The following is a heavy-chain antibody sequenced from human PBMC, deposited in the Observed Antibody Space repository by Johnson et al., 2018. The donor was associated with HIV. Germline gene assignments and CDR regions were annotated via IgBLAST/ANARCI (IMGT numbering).Heavy chain of an antibody. V-gene: IGHV3-72*01. CDR3: ARDNGAVAGPEGAFDI. D-gene: IGHD6-19*01. CDR2: TKNKANSYTT. CDR1: GFTLSDHY. J-gene: IGHJ3*02. Sequence: VQLVESGGGLVQPGGSLRLSCAASGFTLSDHYMDWVRQAAGKGLEWVGRTKNKANSYTTEYAAPVKGRFTISRDDSKNSLYLQMNSLRAEDTAVYYCARDNGAVAGPEGAFDIWGQGTMVTVSS.